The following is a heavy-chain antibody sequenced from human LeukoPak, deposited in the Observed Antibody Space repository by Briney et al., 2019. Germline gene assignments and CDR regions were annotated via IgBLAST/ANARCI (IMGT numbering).Heavy chain of an antibody. D-gene: IGHD3-9*01. V-gene: IGHV4-38-2*02. CDR1: GYSISSGYY. J-gene: IGHJ5*02. CDR2: FYHSGST. CDR3: ARVPGVYYDRLTGYGSGWFDP. Sequence: PSETLSLTCTVSGYSISSGYYWGWVRPPPGKGLEWIGTFYHSGSTYYNPSLRSRVTISVETSKNQFSLKVRSMTAADTAVYYCARVPGVYYDRLTGYGSGWFDPWGQGTLVTVSS.